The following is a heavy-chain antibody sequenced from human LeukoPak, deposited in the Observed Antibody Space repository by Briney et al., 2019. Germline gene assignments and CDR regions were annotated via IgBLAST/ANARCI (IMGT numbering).Heavy chain of an antibody. J-gene: IGHJ5*02. Sequence: SETLSLTCTVSGGSISSYYWSWIRQPPGKGLEWIGYIYYSGSTNYNPSLKSRVTISVDTSKNQFSLKLSSVTAADTAVYYCARDAVAVAGGWFDPWGQGTLVTVSS. CDR2: IYYSGST. CDR1: GGSISSYY. D-gene: IGHD6-19*01. V-gene: IGHV4-59*01. CDR3: ARDAVAVAGGWFDP.